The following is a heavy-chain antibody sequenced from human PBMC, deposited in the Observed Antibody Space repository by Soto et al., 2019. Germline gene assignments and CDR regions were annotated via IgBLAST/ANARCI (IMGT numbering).Heavy chain of an antibody. CDR1: GFVVANYY. Sequence: HPGGSLSLCCAASGFVVANYYISRVRQDAGKGLEWVAVFFIGGDTHYAESVKGRFTISRDNSKNTLYLQMNSLRAEDTAVYYCAREPLWRGPLPLDAFDLWGQGTIVTVSS. CDR3: AREPLWRGPLPLDAFDL. V-gene: IGHV3-53*01. J-gene: IGHJ3*01. CDR2: FFIGGDT. D-gene: IGHD3-3*01.